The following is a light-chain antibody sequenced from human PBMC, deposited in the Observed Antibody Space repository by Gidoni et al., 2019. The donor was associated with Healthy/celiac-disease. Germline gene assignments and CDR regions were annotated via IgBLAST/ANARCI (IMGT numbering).Light chain of an antibody. CDR1: QSVSSN. V-gene: IGKV3-15*01. CDR3: QQYNNWPPYT. CDR2: GAS. J-gene: IGKJ2*01. Sequence: EIVMTQSPATLSVSPGERANLSCRASQSVSSNLAWYQQTPGQAPRLLIYGASTRATGIPARFSGSGSGTEFTLTISSLQSEDFAVYYCQQYNNWPPYTFGQGTKLEIK.